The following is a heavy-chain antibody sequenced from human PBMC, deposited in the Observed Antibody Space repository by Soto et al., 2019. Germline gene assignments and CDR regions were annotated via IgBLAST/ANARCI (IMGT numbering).Heavy chain of an antibody. J-gene: IGHJ6*02. D-gene: IGHD5-12*01. CDR3: ARDRQSEIVAMLASNGMDV. V-gene: IGHV4-30-4*01. CDR2: IYDSETT. Sequence: QVQLQESGPGLVKPSQTLSLTCTVSGGSINSDDSYWSWLRQPPGRGLEWIGYIYDSETTYYNPSLRSRVTISVATSKNQFSRKRNSGTAADTAVYYCARDRQSEIVAMLASNGMDVWGQGTTVIVSS. CDR1: GGSINSDDSY.